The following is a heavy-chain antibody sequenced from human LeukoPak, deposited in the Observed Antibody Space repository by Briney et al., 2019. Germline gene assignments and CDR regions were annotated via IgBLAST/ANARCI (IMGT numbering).Heavy chain of an antibody. Sequence: GGSLRLSCAASGFTFSSYAMSWVRQAPGKGLEWVSAISGSGGNTYYADSVKGRFTISRDNSKNTLYLQVNSLRAEDTAVYYCAGYSSSRFYSGDYWGQGTLVTVSS. CDR1: GFTFSSYA. V-gene: IGHV3-23*01. CDR3: AGYSSSRFYSGDY. D-gene: IGHD6-13*01. J-gene: IGHJ4*02. CDR2: ISGSGGNT.